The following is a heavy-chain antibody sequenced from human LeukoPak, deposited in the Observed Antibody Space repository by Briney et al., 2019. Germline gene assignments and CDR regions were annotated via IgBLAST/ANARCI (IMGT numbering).Heavy chain of an antibody. Sequence: SETLSLTCTVSGGSISSYYWSWIRQPPGKGLEWIGYIYYSGSTNYNPSLKSRVTISVDTSKNQFSLKLSSVTAADTAVYYCARVPRSGWFPLDYWGQGTLVTVSS. D-gene: IGHD6-19*01. CDR1: GGSISSYY. V-gene: IGHV4-59*01. CDR2: IYYSGST. J-gene: IGHJ4*02. CDR3: ARVPRSGWFPLDY.